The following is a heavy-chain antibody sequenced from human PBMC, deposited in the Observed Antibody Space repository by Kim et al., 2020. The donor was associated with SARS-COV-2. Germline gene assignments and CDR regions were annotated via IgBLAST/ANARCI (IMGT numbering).Heavy chain of an antibody. D-gene: IGHD3-10*01. CDR2: IYPGDSDT. Sequence: GESLKISCKGSGYSFTSYWIGWVRQMPGKGLEWMGIIYPGDSDTRYSPSFQGQVTISADKSISTAYLQWSSLKASDTAMYYCARSALTMVRGVIITNWFDPWGQGTLITVTS. J-gene: IGHJ5*02. V-gene: IGHV5-51*01. CDR1: GYSFTSYW. CDR3: ARSALTMVRGVIITNWFDP.